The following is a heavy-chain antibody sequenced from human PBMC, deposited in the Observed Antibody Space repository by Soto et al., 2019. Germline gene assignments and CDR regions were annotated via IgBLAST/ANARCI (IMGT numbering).Heavy chain of an antibody. V-gene: IGHV3-23*01. J-gene: IGHJ4*02. CDR2: ISGSGGST. CDR1: GFTFSSYA. D-gene: IGHD3-22*01. Sequence: EVQLLESGGGLVQPGGSLRLSCAASGFTFSSYAMSWVRQAPGKGLEWVSAISGSGGSTYYADSVKGRFTISRDNSKNGLYLQMNSLRAEETAVYYCARASRPITMIVVVTYDYWGQGTLVTVSS. CDR3: ARASRPITMIVVVTYDY.